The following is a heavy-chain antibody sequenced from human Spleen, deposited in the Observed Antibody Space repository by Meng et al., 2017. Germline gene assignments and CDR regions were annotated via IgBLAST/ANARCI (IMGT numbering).Heavy chain of an antibody. J-gene: IGHJ3*02. V-gene: IGHV3-73*01. CDR3: TISTSGHI. Sequence: GESLKISCAVSGVSFSGSDIHWVSQASGKGREWVDRIRSKPKSYAAAYAASVRGRFTISRDDSENTAYLQMNSLKTEDTAVYHCTISTSGHIWGQGTMVTVSS. D-gene: IGHD6-19*01. CDR2: IRSKPKSYAA. CDR1: GVSFSGSD.